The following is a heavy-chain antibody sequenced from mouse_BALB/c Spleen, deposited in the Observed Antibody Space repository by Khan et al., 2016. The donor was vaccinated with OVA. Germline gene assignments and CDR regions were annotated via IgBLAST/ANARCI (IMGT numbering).Heavy chain of an antibody. CDR3: ARDPPYYSLDY. Sequence: QVQLQESGPGLVAPSQSLSITCTVSGFSFTDYAVSWIRQPPGKGLEWLGVIWAGGSKYYYSVLKSSLSISKDNSKSQVFLKVNSLQTDDNAMYYCARDPPYYSLDYWGQGTSVTVSS. CDR1: GFSFTDYA. J-gene: IGHJ4*01. V-gene: IGHV2-6-5*01. CDR2: IWAGGSK.